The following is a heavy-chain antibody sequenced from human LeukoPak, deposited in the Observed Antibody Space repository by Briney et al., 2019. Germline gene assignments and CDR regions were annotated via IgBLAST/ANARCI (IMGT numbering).Heavy chain of an antibody. Sequence: SETLSLTCTVSGYSIRSGYYWGWIRQPPGKGLEWIGSIYHSGSIYYNPSLKSRVTISVDTSKNQFSLKLSSVTAADTAVYYCARGGYYGSGNDFRFDPWGQGTLVTVSS. CDR3: ARGGYYGSGNDFRFDP. J-gene: IGHJ5*02. CDR1: GYSIRSGYY. CDR2: IYHSGSI. D-gene: IGHD3-10*01. V-gene: IGHV4-38-2*02.